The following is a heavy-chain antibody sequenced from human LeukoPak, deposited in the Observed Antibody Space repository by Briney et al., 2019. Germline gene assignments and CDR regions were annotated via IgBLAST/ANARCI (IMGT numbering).Heavy chain of an antibody. Sequence: ASVKVSCKASGYIFTNYGFTWVRQAPGQGLEWMAWINPNTDDTHFAQKFQDRVTLSRDDSISTAYLELRSLRYDDTAVYYCARGEGIVGSTGLSYWGQGTLVSVSS. J-gene: IGHJ4*02. V-gene: IGHV1-8*02. CDR1: GYIFTNYG. D-gene: IGHD1-26*01. CDR2: INPNTDDT. CDR3: ARGEGIVGSTGLSY.